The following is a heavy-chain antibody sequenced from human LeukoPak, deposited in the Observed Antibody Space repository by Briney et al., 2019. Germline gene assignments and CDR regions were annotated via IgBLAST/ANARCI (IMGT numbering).Heavy chain of an antibody. D-gene: IGHD6-13*01. J-gene: IGHJ4*02. V-gene: IGHV4-39*01. Sequence: SETLSLTCTVSGVSISSRSDYWGWIRQHPGKGMEWIGSIYYSGSAYNIPFLKCRVTISVETSKNQFSLKVSSVTASDTAVYFCARRHREEQHLVYDYWGQGTLVTVSS. CDR3: ARRHREEQHLVYDY. CDR2: IYYSGSA. CDR1: GVSISSRSDY.